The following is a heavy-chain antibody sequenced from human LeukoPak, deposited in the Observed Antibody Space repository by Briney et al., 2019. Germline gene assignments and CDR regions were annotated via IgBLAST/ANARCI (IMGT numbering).Heavy chain of an antibody. Sequence: SETLSLTCAVYGGSFSGYYWSWIRQPPGKGLEWIGEINHSGSTNYNPSLKSRVTISVDTSKNQFSLKLSSVTAADTAVYYCARGSILGYCSSASCYKGLRRHNWFDPWGQGTLVTVSS. D-gene: IGHD2-2*02. J-gene: IGHJ5*02. CDR2: INHSGST. V-gene: IGHV4-34*01. CDR1: GGSFSGYY. CDR3: ARGSILGYCSSASCYKGLRRHNWFDP.